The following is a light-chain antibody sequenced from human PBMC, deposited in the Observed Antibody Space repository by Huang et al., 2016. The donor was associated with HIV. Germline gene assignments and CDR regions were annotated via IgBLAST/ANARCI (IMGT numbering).Light chain of an antibody. J-gene: IGKJ1*01. CDR2: KAS. V-gene: IGKV1-5*03. CDR3: QEYSTYSA. Sequence: QMTQSPSTLSASVGDRVTITCRASQNIGTYLAWYQHQPGKGPKLLIYKASYLRSGVPSRFSGGGSGTDFTLTITSLQPDDSATYYCQEYSTYSAFGQGTKVEVK. CDR1: QNIGTY.